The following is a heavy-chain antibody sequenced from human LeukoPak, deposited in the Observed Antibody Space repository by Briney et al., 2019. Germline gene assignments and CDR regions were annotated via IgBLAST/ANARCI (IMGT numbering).Heavy chain of an antibody. CDR2: VRYDGSKK. CDR3: AKEKSDYGGNSLDY. Sequence: PGGSLRLSCAASGFTFSTYGMHWVRQAPGKGLEWVAFVRYDGSKKYYTNSVKGRFTISRDNSKNTLYLQMNSLRAEDTAVYYCAKEKSDYGGNSLDYWGQGTLVTVSS. V-gene: IGHV3-30*02. D-gene: IGHD4-23*01. J-gene: IGHJ4*02. CDR1: GFTFSTYG.